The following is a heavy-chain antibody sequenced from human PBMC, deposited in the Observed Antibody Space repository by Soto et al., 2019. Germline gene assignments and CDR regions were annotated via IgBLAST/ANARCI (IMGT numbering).Heavy chain of an antibody. V-gene: IGHV1-18*01. J-gene: IGHJ4*02. Sequence: QVQLVQSGAEVKKPGASVKVSCKASGYTFTSYGISWVRQAPGQGLEWMGWISAYNGNTNYAQKLQGRVTMTTDTAKSTAYMELRSMRSDDTAVYYCARDQEVPAAIRGACYFDYWGQGTLVTVSS. CDR2: ISAYNGNT. CDR3: ARDQEVPAAIRGACYFDY. CDR1: GYTFTSYG. D-gene: IGHD2-2*02.